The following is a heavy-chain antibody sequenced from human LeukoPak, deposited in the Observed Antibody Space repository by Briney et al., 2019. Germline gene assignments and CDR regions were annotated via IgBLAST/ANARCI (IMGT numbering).Heavy chain of an antibody. CDR1: GFTFSDYA. CDR2: ISGSGSGT. D-gene: IGHD3-22*01. J-gene: IGHJ4*02. Sequence: GGSLRLSCAASGFTFSDYAMGWVRQAPGKGPEWVSVISGSGSGTDYGDSVKGRFTISRDNFRNTLSLQMSSLRAADTAIYYCAKLGSSDSRGYYFLFDYWGQGNLVTVSS. CDR3: AKLGSSDSRGYYFLFDY. V-gene: IGHV3-23*01.